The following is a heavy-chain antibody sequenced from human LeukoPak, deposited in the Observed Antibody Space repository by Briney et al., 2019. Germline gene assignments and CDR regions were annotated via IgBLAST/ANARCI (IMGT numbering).Heavy chain of an antibody. CDR3: ARQVPSTTWLFNAFDI. CDR2: VHLSGRT. CDR1: GGSISTTNW. V-gene: IGHV4-4*02. Sequence: SGTLSLTCGVSGGSISTTNWWTWVRQPPGEGLEWIGEVHLSGRTHYNPSLESRVTMSVDMSENHISLRLTSVTAADTAVYYCARQVPSTTWLFNAFDIWGQGTMVTVSS. J-gene: IGHJ3*02. D-gene: IGHD6-13*01.